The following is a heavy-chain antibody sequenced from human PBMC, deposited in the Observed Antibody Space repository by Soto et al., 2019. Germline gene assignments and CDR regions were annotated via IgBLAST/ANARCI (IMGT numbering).Heavy chain of an antibody. Sequence: SETLSLTCTVSGDSIRSGNHYWSWIRQPPGKGLEWIGYIYYSGSTYYSPSLKSRVTISVDTSKNQFSLKLSSMTAADTAVYYCARVDILTVYGRMDVWGQGTTVTVS. CDR1: GDSIRSGNHY. CDR2: IYYSGST. V-gene: IGHV4-30-4*01. D-gene: IGHD3-9*01. J-gene: IGHJ6*02. CDR3: ARVDILTVYGRMDV.